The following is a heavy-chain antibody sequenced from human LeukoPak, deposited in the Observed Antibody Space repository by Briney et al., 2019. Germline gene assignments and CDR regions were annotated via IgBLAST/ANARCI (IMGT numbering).Heavy chain of an antibody. J-gene: IGHJ4*02. V-gene: IGHV4-39*07. CDR1: GGSISTSDRY. D-gene: IGHD4-17*01. CDR3: ARALDYGERATDY. Sequence: SETLSLTCTVSGGSISTSDRYWGWIRQPPGKGLEWIGSIYYSGITYRNPSLKSRVTISVDTSKNQFSLKLSSVTAADTAVYYCARALDYGERATDYWGQGTLVTVSS. CDR2: IYYSGIT.